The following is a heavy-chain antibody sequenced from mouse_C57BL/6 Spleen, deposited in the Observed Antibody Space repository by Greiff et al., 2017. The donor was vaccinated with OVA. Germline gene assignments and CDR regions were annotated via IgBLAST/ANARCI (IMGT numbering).Heavy chain of an antibody. Sequence: EVKLEESGPGLVKPSQSLSLTCSVTGYSITSGYYWNWIRQFPGNKLEWMGYISYDGSNNYNPSLKNRISITRDTSKNQFFLKLNSVTTEDTATYYCASGDDYGFDYWGQGTTLTVSS. CDR3: ASGDDYGFDY. V-gene: IGHV3-6*01. CDR2: ISYDGSN. J-gene: IGHJ2*01. CDR1: GYSITSGYY. D-gene: IGHD2-4*01.